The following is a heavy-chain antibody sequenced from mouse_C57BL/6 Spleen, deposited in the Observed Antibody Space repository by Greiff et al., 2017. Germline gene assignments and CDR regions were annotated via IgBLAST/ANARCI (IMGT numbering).Heavy chain of an antibody. V-gene: IGHV5-6*01. D-gene: IGHD1-1*01. CDR3: ARDTVGWYFDV. J-gene: IGHJ1*03. CDR2: ISSGGSYT. CDR1: GFTFSSYG. Sequence: VHVKQSGGDLVKPGGSLKLSCAASGFTFSSYGMSWVRQTPDKRLEWVATISSGGSYTYYPDSVKGRFTISRDNAKNTLYLQMSSLKSEDTAMYYCARDTVGWYFDVWGTGTTVTVSS.